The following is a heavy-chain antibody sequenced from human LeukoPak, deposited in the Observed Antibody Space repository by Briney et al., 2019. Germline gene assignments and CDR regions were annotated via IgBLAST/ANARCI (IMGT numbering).Heavy chain of an antibody. V-gene: IGHV1-2*02. J-gene: IGHJ4*02. Sequence: ASVKVSCKASGYTFTGYYMHWVRQAPGQGLEWMGWINPNSGGTNYAQKFQGRVTMTSDTSISTAYMELSRLRSDDTAVYYCATDTCSGGSCYAFDYWGQGTLVTVSS. D-gene: IGHD2-15*01. CDR2: INPNSGGT. CDR1: GYTFTGYY. CDR3: ATDTCSGGSCYAFDY.